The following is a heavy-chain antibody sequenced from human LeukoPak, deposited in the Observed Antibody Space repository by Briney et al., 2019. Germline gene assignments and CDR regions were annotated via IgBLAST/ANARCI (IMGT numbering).Heavy chain of an antibody. CDR3: ARRSSSWYQVIDY. Sequence: SETLSLTCAVSGGTFSGYYWSWIRQPPGKGLEWIGEINHSGSTNYNPSLKRRVTISVETSKNQCSLKRSSVTAADTAVYYCARRSSSWYQVIDYWGQGTLVTVSS. CDR2: INHSGST. V-gene: IGHV4-34*01. CDR1: GGTFSGYY. J-gene: IGHJ4*02. D-gene: IGHD6-13*01.